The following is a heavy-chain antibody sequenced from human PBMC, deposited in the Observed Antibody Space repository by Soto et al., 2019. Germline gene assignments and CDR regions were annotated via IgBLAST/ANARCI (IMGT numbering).Heavy chain of an antibody. D-gene: IGHD2-2*01. CDR1: GGSFSGYY. J-gene: IGHJ6*02. CDR2: INHSGST. Sequence: QVQLQQWGAGLLKPSETLSLTCAVYGGSFSGYYWSWIRQPPGKGLAWMGEINHSGSTNYNPSIKSRVAISVDTSKNQFSLKLSSVTAADTAVYYCARVRIVVVPAAMYYYYGMDVWGQGTTVTVSS. V-gene: IGHV4-34*01. CDR3: ARVRIVVVPAAMYYYYGMDV.